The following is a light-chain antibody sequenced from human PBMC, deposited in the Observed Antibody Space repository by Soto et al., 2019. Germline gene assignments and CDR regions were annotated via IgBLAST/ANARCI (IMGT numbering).Light chain of an antibody. CDR1: QSISGW. CDR3: QQYNTNWT. J-gene: IGKJ1*01. CDR2: QAS. V-gene: IGKV1-5*03. Sequence: DIQMTQSPSTLSAFVGDRVTITCRASQSISGWLAWYQQKPGKAPKLLIYQASTLHSGVSSRFSGTGSGTEFTLTISSLQPDDFATYYCQQYNTNWTFGQGTKVDIK.